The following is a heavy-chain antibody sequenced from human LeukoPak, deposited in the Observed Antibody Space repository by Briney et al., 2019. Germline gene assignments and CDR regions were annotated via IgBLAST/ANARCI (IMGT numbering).Heavy chain of an antibody. D-gene: IGHD3-10*01. CDR1: GGTFSSYA. CDR2: IIPIFGTA. Sequence: SVKVSCKASGGTFSSYAISWVRQAPGQGLEWMGGIIPIFGTANYAQKFQGRVTITADESTSTAYMELSSLRSEDTAVYYCARDGDYGSGSPDYWGQGTLVTVSS. J-gene: IGHJ4*02. CDR3: ARDGDYGSGSPDY. V-gene: IGHV1-69*13.